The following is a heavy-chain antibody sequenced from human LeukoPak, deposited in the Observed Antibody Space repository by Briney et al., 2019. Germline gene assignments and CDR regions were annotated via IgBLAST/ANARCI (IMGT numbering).Heavy chain of an antibody. V-gene: IGHV4-59*01. J-gene: IGHJ4*02. Sequence: PSETLSLTCTVSGGSISSYYWSWIRQPAGKGLEWIGYIYYSGSTNYNPSLKSRVTISVDTSKNQFSLKLSSVTAADTAVYYCARETPSGAGDYWGQGTLVTVSS. CDR3: ARETPSGAGDY. CDR1: GGSISSYY. CDR2: IYYSGST. D-gene: IGHD2-15*01.